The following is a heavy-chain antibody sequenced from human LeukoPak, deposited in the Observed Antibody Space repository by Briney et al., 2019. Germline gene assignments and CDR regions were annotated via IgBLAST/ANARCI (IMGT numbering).Heavy chain of an antibody. Sequence: ASVKVSYKASGYIFTNYAVHWVRQAPGQRLEWMGWINAGNGNTKYSQNFQGKVTITRDTSASTTYMELSSLRSEDTAVYYCARIGSDGDYAYWGQGTLVTVSS. CDR1: GYIFTNYA. CDR2: INAGNGNT. V-gene: IGHV1-3*01. J-gene: IGHJ4*02. CDR3: ARIGSDGDYAY. D-gene: IGHD4-17*01.